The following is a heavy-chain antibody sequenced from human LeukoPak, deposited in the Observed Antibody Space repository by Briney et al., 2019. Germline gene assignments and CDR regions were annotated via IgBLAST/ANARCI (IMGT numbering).Heavy chain of an antibody. V-gene: IGHV3-20*01. J-gene: IGHJ4*02. CDR3: ARGGISSSSIPYFDY. CDR1: GFTFSSYA. CDR2: INWNGGNT. Sequence: PGGSLRLSCAASGFTFSSYAMSWVRQAPGKGLEWVSGINWNGGNTGYADSVKGRFTISRDNAKNSLYLQMNSLRAEDTALYHCARGGISSSSIPYFDYWGQGTLVTVSS. D-gene: IGHD6-6*01.